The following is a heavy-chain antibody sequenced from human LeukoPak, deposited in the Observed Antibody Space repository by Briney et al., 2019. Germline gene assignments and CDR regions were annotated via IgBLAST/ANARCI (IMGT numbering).Heavy chain of an antibody. Sequence: PSETLSLTCAVYGGSFSGYYWSWIRQPPGKGLEWIGEINHSGSTNYNPSLKSRVTISVDTFKNLFSLKLSSVTAADTAVYYCARGNRWFDPWGQGTLVTVSS. V-gene: IGHV4-34*01. CDR3: ARGNRWFDP. CDR1: GGSFSGYY. CDR2: INHSGST. J-gene: IGHJ5*02. D-gene: IGHD3-16*02.